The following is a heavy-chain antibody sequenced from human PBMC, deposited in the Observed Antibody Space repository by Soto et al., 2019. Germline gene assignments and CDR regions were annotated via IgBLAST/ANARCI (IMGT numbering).Heavy chain of an antibody. CDR2: IWYDGSNK. V-gene: IGHV3-33*01. CDR1: GFTFSSYG. Sequence: PGGSLRLSCAASGFTFSSYGMHWVRQAPGKGLEWVAVIWYDGSNKYYADTVKGRFTISRDNSKNTLYLQMNSLRAEDTAVYYCARDHEGATTTPWGQGTLVTVSS. CDR3: ARDHEGATTTP. J-gene: IGHJ4*02. D-gene: IGHD1-26*01.